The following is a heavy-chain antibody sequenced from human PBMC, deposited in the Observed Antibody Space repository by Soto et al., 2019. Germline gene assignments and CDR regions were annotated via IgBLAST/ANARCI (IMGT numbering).Heavy chain of an antibody. CDR3: AREWDYDFWSGYSN. CDR1: GFTFSSYW. Sequence: PGGSLRLSCASSGFTFSSYWLSWVRQAPGKGLEWVANIKQDGSEKYYVDSVKGRFTISRDNAKSSLYLQMNSLRAEDTAVYYCAREWDYDFWSGYSNWGQGTLVTVSS. D-gene: IGHD3-3*01. V-gene: IGHV3-7*01. J-gene: IGHJ4*02. CDR2: IKQDGSEK.